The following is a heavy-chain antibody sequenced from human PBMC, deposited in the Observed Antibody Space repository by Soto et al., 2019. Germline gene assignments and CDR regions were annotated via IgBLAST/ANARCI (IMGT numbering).Heavy chain of an antibody. CDR2: MNQHGSEK. CDR3: VSWAGSSY. J-gene: IGHJ4*02. D-gene: IGHD3-10*01. V-gene: IGHV3-7*05. Sequence: EVQLVESGGGLVQPGGSLRLSCAASGFTFNTSWMSWVRRAPGKGLEWVAHMNQHGSEKYYVDSVKGRFTISGEDAKNSPYLQMTGLGAEDTAVYYCVSWAGSSYWGQGTLVTVSS. CDR1: GFTFNTSW.